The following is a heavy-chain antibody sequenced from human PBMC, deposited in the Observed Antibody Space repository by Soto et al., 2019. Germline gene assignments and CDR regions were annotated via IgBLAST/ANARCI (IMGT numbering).Heavy chain of an antibody. D-gene: IGHD3-10*01. Sequence: RASVKVSCKASGFTFTSSAVQWVRQARGQRLEWIGWIVVGSGNTNYAQKFQERVTITRDMSTSTAYMELSSLRSEDTAVYYCAADRVPGYGMDVWGQGTTVTVSS. CDR3: AADRVPGYGMDV. CDR1: GFTFTSSA. V-gene: IGHV1-58*01. CDR2: IVVGSGNT. J-gene: IGHJ6*02.